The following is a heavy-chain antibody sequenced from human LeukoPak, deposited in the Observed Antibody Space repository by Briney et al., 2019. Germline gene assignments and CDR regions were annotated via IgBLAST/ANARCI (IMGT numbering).Heavy chain of an antibody. CDR1: GGSISNYY. CDR2: IYYSGST. D-gene: IGHD3-22*01. Sequence: SETLSLTCTVSGGSISNYYWSWIRQPPGRGLEWIGYIYYSGSTNYNPSLKSRVTISVDTSKNLFSLKLSSVTAADTAVYYCARVGDYYDSSGYSPFDYWGQGTLVTVSS. CDR3: ARVGDYYDSSGYSPFDY. J-gene: IGHJ4*02. V-gene: IGHV4-59*01.